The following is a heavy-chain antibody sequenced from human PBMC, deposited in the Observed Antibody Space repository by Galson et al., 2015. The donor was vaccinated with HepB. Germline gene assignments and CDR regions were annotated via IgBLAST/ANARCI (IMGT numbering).Heavy chain of an antibody. V-gene: IGHV3-30*18. CDR3: AKDPDLYSALPGTMAGFDY. Sequence: SLRLSCAASGFTFSNYGMHWVRQAPGKGLEWVAAISSDGSNKYYADSVKGRFPISRDNSKNTLYLQMNSLGGEDTALYYCAKDPDLYSALPGTMAGFDYWGQGTLVTVSS. CDR2: ISSDGSNK. D-gene: IGHD6-19*01. CDR1: GFTFSNYG. J-gene: IGHJ4*02.